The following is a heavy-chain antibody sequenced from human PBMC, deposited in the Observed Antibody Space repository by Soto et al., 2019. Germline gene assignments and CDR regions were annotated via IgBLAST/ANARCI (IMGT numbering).Heavy chain of an antibody. Sequence: QVQLVESGGGVVQPGRSLRLSCAASGFTFSSYAMHWVRRAPGKGLEWMAVMSYDGSNKYYADSVKGRFTISRDNSKNPLDLRKDSLRRGETGRYYRGRGGGAYWGQGTLVIVSS. CDR3: GRGGGAY. CDR1: GFTFSSYA. CDR2: MSYDGSNK. V-gene: IGHV3-30-3*01. D-gene: IGHD3-16*01. J-gene: IGHJ4*02.